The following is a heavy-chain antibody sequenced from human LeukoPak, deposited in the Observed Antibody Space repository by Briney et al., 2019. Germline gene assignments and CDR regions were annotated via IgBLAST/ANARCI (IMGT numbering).Heavy chain of an antibody. J-gene: IGHJ3*02. V-gene: IGHV3-7*01. D-gene: IGHD4-17*01. CDR2: IKQDGSEE. CDR1: GFTFSSYW. CDR3: ARNDYGDYVYAFDI. Sequence: PGGSLRLSCAASGFTFSSYWMSWVRQAPGKGLEWVANIKQDGSEEYYVDSVKGRFTIYRDNAKDSLYLQMNSLRAEDTAVYYCARNDYGDYVYAFDIWGQGTMVTVSS.